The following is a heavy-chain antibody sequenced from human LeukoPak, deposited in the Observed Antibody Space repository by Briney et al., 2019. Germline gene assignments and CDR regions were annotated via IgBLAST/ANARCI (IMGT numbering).Heavy chain of an antibody. CDR3: ARGPPRGKYYYMNV. Sequence: GGSLRLSCAASGFTFSSFDMHWVRQPTGQGLEWVSTIGTASDTYYPGSVEGRFTLSRDNAKNSLYLRMNSLTAGDTAVYYCARGPPRGKYYYMNVWGKGTTVTVSS. D-gene: IGHD1-1*01. CDR1: GFTFSSFD. CDR2: IGTASDT. V-gene: IGHV3-13*01. J-gene: IGHJ6*03.